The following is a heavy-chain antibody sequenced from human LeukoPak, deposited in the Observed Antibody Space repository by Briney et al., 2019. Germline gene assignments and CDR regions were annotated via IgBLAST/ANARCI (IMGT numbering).Heavy chain of an antibody. D-gene: IGHD2-2*01. Sequence: GGSLRLSCAASGFTFSSYAMSWVRQAPGKGLEWVSAISGSGGSTYYADSVKGRFTISRDNSKNTLYLQMNSLRAEDTAVYYCAKGLYCSSTSCAKAYNWFDPWGQGTLVTVSS. CDR2: ISGSGGST. J-gene: IGHJ5*02. V-gene: IGHV3-23*01. CDR1: GFTFSSYA. CDR3: AKGLYCSSTSCAKAYNWFDP.